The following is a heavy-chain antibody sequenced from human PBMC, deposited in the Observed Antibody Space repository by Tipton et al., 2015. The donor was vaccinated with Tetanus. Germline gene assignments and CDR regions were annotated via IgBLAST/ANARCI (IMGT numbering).Heavy chain of an antibody. Sequence: QLVQSGAEMKKPGASVKVSCKASGYTFTGYYIYWVRQAPGQGLEWMGWIDPNSGGTVYAQKFHGRVTMTRDTSINTAYMELRSLRSADTAVYYCARDRGDYIYYGMDVWGPGTTVTVS. J-gene: IGHJ6*02. CDR2: IDPNSGGT. D-gene: IGHD3-22*01. CDR3: ARDRGDYIYYGMDV. CDR1: GYTFTGYY. V-gene: IGHV1-2*02.